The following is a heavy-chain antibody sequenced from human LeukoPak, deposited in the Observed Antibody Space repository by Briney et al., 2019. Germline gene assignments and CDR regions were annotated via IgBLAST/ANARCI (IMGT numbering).Heavy chain of an antibody. CDR1: GFTFSSYA. Sequence: GGSLRPSCAASGFTFSSYAVNWVRQAPGKGLEWVSSISSSGISTYYADSVKGRFTISRDNSKNTLYLQMNSLRAEDTALYYCAKSFSYGYYVPFDYWGQGTLVTVSS. CDR2: ISSSGIST. CDR3: AKSFSYGYYVPFDY. D-gene: IGHD4-17*01. J-gene: IGHJ4*02. V-gene: IGHV3-23*01.